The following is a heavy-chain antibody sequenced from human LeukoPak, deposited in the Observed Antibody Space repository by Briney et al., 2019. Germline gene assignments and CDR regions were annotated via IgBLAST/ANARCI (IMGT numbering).Heavy chain of an antibody. CDR2: INPNSGGT. CDR3: ARKRYCSSTSCYTRRWGYFDY. Sequence: ASVKVSCKASGYTFTGYYMHWVRQAPGQGLEWMGWINPNSGGTNYAQKFQGRVTMTRDTSISTAYMELSRLRSDDTAVYYCARKRYCSSTSCYTRRWGYFDYWGQGTLVTVSS. D-gene: IGHD2-2*02. V-gene: IGHV1-2*02. J-gene: IGHJ4*02. CDR1: GYTFTGYY.